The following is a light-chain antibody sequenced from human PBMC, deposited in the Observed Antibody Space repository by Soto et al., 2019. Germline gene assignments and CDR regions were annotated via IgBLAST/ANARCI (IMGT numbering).Light chain of an antibody. Sequence: EVLMTQSPATLSVSPGDRATLSCRASQNVNTNLAWYQQQPGQAPRLLIFGASTWATGIPARFSGSGSGTEFPLTISSLQPEDCAVYYCQQYNNWPLTFGGGTKVEIK. CDR2: GAS. J-gene: IGKJ4*01. V-gene: IGKV3-15*01. CDR3: QQYNNWPLT. CDR1: QNVNTN.